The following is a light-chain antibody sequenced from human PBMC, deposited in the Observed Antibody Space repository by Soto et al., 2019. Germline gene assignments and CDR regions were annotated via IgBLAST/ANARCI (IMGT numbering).Light chain of an antibody. CDR1: QSVSNNY. CDR3: QQYGSSGT. CDR2: GAS. Sequence: VLAQYPGTLALSPGERATLSCRASQSVSNNYLAWYQQKPGQAPRLLIYGASNRATGIPDRFSGSGSGTDFTLTISRLEPEDVAVYYCQQYGSSGTFGQGTKVDIK. V-gene: IGKV3-20*01. J-gene: IGKJ1*01.